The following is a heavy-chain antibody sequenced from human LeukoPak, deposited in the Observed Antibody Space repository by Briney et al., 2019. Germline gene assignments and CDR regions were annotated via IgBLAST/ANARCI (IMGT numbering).Heavy chain of an antibody. J-gene: IGHJ4*02. CDR2: ISSSSSYT. D-gene: IGHD4-17*01. CDR1: GFTFSRNG. V-gene: IGHV3-21*05. CDR3: AREHATVTGLFDY. Sequence: GRSLRLSCAASGFTFSRNGMHWVRQAPGKGLEWVSYISSSSSYTNYADSVKGRFTISRDNAKNSLYLQMNSLRAEDTAVYYCAREHATVTGLFDYWGQGTLVTVSS.